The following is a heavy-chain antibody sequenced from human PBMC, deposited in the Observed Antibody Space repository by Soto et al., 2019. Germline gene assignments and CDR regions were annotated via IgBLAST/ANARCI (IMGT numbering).Heavy chain of an antibody. CDR3: ARAAAGLLYYYGMDV. CDR2: INSDGSST. D-gene: IGHD6-13*01. V-gene: IGHV3-74*01. CDR1: GFTFSSYW. Sequence: EVQLVESGGGLVQPGGSLRLSCAASGFTFSSYWMHWVRQAPGKGLVWVSRINSDGSSTSYADSVKGRFTISRDNAKNTLYLQMNSLRAEDTAVYYCARAAAGLLYYYGMDVWGQGTTVTVS. J-gene: IGHJ6*02.